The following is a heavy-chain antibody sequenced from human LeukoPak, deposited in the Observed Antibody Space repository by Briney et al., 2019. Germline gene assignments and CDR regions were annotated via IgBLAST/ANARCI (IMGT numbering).Heavy chain of an antibody. V-gene: IGHV3-53*05. J-gene: IGHJ4*02. CDR3: TRGPGSTWYSDY. CDR2: IYSGGDT. D-gene: IGHD6-13*01. CDR1: GFTVSSNY. Sequence: GGSLRLSCAASGFTVSSNYMNWVRQAPGKGLEGVSIIYSGGDTYCADSVKGRFTISRDNSKNPLYLQMNSLRPEDTAVYYCTRGPGSTWYSDYWGQGTLVTVSS.